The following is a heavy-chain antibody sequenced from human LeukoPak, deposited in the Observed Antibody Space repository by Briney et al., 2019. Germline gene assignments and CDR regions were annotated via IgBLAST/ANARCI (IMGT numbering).Heavy chain of an antibody. V-gene: IGHV3-30-3*01. Sequence: GRSLPLSCAASGLNFNDYAMTWVRPAPGKGLEGVAVISYDGSNKYYADSVKGRFHISRDNSKNTLYLQMNSLRAEDTAVYYCSRDPSGSYYGWGQGALVTVSS. D-gene: IGHD1-26*01. CDR3: SRDPSGSYYG. J-gene: IGHJ4*02. CDR2: ISYDGSNK. CDR1: GLNFNDYA.